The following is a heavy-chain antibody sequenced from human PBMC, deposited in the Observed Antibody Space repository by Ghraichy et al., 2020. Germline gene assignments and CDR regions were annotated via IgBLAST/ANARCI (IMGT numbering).Heavy chain of an antibody. V-gene: IGHV4-4*07. CDR3: GRDGPYDSSGYTDY. CDR1: GGSISNYY. Sequence: SETLSLTCIVSGGSISNYYWRWIRQPAGKGLEWIGRIFTSGSATYNPSLRSRVTMSVDMSKNQFSLKLTSLTAADTAVYYRGRDGPYDSSGYTDYWGRGTLVTVSS. CDR2: IFTSGSA. D-gene: IGHD3-22*01. J-gene: IGHJ4*02.